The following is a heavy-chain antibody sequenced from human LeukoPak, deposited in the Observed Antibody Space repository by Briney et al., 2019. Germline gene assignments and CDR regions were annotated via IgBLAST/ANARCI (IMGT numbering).Heavy chain of an antibody. CDR2: IYYTGST. J-gene: IGHJ4*02. V-gene: IGHV4-59*01. CDR1: GGSISSYY. Sequence: PSETLSLTCTVSGGSISSYYWSWIRQPPGKGLEWIGYIYYTGSTNYNPSLKSRVTISVDTSKNQFSLKLSSVTAADTAVYYCARSRRFGGSSWYRNEPQHDYWGQGTLVTVSS. D-gene: IGHD6-13*01. CDR3: ARSRRFGGSSWYRNEPQHDY.